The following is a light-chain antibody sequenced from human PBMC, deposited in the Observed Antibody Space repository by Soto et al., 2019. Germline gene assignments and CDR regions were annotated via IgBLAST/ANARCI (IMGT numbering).Light chain of an antibody. J-gene: IGKJ2*01. CDR1: QRITTY. CDR2: TAA. V-gene: IGKV1-39*01. Sequence: IHMTQSPSSLSASVGDRVTITCRASQRITTYLNWYQQKPGKAPKLLISTAATLQGGVPSRFNGSGSGTDFTLTITTLQPEDFATYSCQQSYSTPYTFGQGTQLEIK. CDR3: QQSYSTPYT.